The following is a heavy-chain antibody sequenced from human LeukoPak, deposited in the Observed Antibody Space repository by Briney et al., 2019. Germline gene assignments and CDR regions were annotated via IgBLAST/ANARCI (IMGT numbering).Heavy chain of an antibody. J-gene: IGHJ4*02. Sequence: SVKVSCKASGGTFSSYAISWVRQAPGQGLEWMGGIIPIFGTANYAQKFQGRVTITADESTSTAYMELSSLRSEDTAVYYCARDQRLRLGDLGYYFDYWAREPWSPSPQ. V-gene: IGHV1-69*01. CDR2: IIPIFGTA. CDR3: ARDQRLRLGDLGYYFDY. CDR1: GGTFSSYA. D-gene: IGHD3-16*01.